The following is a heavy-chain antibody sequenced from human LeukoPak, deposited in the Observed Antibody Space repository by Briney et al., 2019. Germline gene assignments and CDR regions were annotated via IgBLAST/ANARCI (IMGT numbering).Heavy chain of an antibody. Sequence: SVKVSCKASGYTFTGYYMHWVRQAPGQGLEWMGGIIPIFGTANYAQKFQGRVTITADESTSTAYMELSSLRSEDTAVYYCARVIGSGWYNWFDPWGQGTLVTVSS. J-gene: IGHJ5*02. V-gene: IGHV1-69*13. CDR3: ARVIGSGWYNWFDP. CDR1: GYTFTGYY. CDR2: IIPIFGTA. D-gene: IGHD6-19*01.